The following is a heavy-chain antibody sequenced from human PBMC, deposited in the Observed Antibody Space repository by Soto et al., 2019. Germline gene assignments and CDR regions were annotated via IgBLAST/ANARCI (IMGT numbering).Heavy chain of an antibody. V-gene: IGHV1-2*04. D-gene: IGHD3-9*01. CDR2: INPNSGGT. CDR1: GYTFTGYY. Sequence: ASVKVSCKASGYTFTGYYIHWVRQAPGQGLEWMGWINPNSGGTNYAQKFQGWVTMTRDTSISTAYMELSGLRSDDTAVYYCARGIYDILTYDYWGQGTLVTVSS. CDR3: ARGIYDILTYDY. J-gene: IGHJ4*02.